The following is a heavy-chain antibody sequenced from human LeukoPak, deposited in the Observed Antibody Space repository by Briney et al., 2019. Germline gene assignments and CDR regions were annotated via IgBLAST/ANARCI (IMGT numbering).Heavy chain of an antibody. CDR1: GYTFTGYY. J-gene: IGHJ6*03. Sequence: EASVEVSCKASGYTFTGYYMHWVRQALGQGLEWMGWINPNSGGTNYAQKFQGRVTMTRDTSISTAYMELSRLRSDDTAVYYCARGTTVVSYYYYYMDVWGKGTTVTVSS. V-gene: IGHV1-2*02. CDR3: ARGTTVVSYYYYYMDV. CDR2: INPNSGGT. D-gene: IGHD4-23*01.